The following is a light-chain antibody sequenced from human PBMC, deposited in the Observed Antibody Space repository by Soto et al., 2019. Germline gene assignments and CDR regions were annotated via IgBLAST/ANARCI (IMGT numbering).Light chain of an antibody. CDR2: EVT. J-gene: IGLJ1*01. CDR1: SSDVGDDKF. CDR3: NSYTTSSTYV. Sequence: QSALTQPASVSGSPGQSITISCTGTSSDVGDDKFVSWYQQHPGKAPKLIIFEVTARPSGVSDRFSGSKSGNTASLTISGLQAEDEADYCCNSYTTSSTYVFGAGTKLTVL. V-gene: IGLV2-14*01.